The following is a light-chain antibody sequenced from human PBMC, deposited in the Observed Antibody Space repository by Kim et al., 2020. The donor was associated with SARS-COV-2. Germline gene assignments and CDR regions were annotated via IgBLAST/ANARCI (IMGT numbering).Light chain of an antibody. CDR3: ATWDDTLSEV. CDR2: RNN. V-gene: IGLV1-47*01. J-gene: IGLJ1*01. CDR1: YSNIGKND. Sequence: LTQPPSASGTPGQRVTISCSGSYSNIGKNDVYWYQQLPGTAPKLLVYRNNQRPSGVPDRFSGSKSGTSASLAISGLQSEDEADYYCATWDDTLSEVFGTGTKVTVL.